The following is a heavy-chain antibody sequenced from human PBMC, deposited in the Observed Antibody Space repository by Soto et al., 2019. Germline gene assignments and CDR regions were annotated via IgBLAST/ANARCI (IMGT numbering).Heavy chain of an antibody. CDR3: ARDRGYSGMDV. J-gene: IGHJ6*02. CDR2: VSPSGTT. CDR1: GDSISVGYY. V-gene: IGHV4-31*03. Sequence: ASETLSLTCTVSGDSISVGYYWSWIRQHPGKGLEWIGYVSPSGTTYYNPSLKSRVSISTDTSKNQFSLEVSSVTAADTAVYYCARDRGYSGMDVWGQGTTVTVSS.